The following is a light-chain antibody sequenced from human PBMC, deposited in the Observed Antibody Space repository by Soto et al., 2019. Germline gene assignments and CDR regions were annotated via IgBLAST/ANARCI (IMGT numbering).Light chain of an antibody. J-gene: IGKJ4*01. CDR1: QTVSRY. CDR2: YAS. Sequence: VLTQSPATLSLSPGERATLSCMASQTVSRYLAWYQQKPGQAPRLLIYYASNRATGIPARFSGSGSGTDYTLTISSLEPEDFAVYYCQQRSTWPLFTFGGGTKVEI. CDR3: QQRSTWPLFT. V-gene: IGKV3-11*01.